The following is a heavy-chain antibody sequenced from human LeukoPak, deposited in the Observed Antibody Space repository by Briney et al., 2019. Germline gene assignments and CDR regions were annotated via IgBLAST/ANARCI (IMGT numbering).Heavy chain of an antibody. CDR3: ARSNNGGWGYCDY. J-gene: IGHJ4*02. D-gene: IGHD3-16*01. Sequence: GGSLRLSCAASGFSFSNYGMHWIRQAPVKGLEWVAVIWYDGSNKYYADSVKGRFTISRDNSKNTLYVQMSSLRAEDTAVYYCARSNNGGWGYCDYWGQGSLVTVSS. V-gene: IGHV3-33*01. CDR2: IWYDGSNK. CDR1: GFSFSNYG.